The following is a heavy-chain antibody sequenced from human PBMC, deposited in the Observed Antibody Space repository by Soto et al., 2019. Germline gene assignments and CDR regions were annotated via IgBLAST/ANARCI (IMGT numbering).Heavy chain of an antibody. V-gene: IGHV3-21*01. J-gene: IGHJ4*02. CDR3: ARGAECTTTSCSTRHFDY. CDR1: GFTFNTYS. D-gene: IGHD2-2*01. CDR2: ISSSSSNI. Sequence: GGSLRLSCAASGFTFNTYSMNWVRQAPGKGLEWVSSISSSSSNIYYADSVKGRFTISRDNAKNSLYLQMSSLRAEDTAVYYCARGAECTTTSCSTRHFDYWGQGTLVTVSS.